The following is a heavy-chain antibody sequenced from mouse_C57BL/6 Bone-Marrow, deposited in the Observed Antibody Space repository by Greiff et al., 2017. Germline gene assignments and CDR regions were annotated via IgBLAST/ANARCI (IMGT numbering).Heavy chain of an antibody. CDR1: GYTFTSYW. D-gene: IGHD1-1*01. V-gene: IGHV1-55*01. CDR3: ARTPPITTVVARYWYFDV. Sequence: QVQLQQPGAELVKPGASVKMSCKASGYTFTSYWITWVKQRPGQGLEWIGDIYPGSGSTNYNEKFKSKATLTVDTSSSTAYMQLSSRTSEDSAVYYCARTPPITTVVARYWYFDVWGTGTTVTVSS. J-gene: IGHJ1*03. CDR2: IYPGSGST.